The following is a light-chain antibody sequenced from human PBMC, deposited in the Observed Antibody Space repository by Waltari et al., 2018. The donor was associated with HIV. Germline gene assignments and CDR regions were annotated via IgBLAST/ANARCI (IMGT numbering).Light chain of an antibody. CDR2: QAS. Sequence: DIRMTQTPSTLSAAVRDTVTITCRASQNIGTSLAWYQQTSGKAPALLIYQASTLQNGVSSRFSGSGSGTEFTLTITSLQRDDFATYFCQQYETYYTFGQGSRLEMK. CDR3: QQYETYYT. J-gene: IGKJ2*01. V-gene: IGKV1-5*03. CDR1: QNIGTS.